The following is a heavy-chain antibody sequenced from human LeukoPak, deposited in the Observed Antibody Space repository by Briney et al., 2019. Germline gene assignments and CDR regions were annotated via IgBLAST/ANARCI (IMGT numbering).Heavy chain of an antibody. V-gene: IGHV4-34*01. Sequence: SETLSLTCAVYGGSFSGYYWSWIRQPPGKGLEWIGEINHSGSTNYNPSLKRRVTISVDTSKNEFSLKLSSVTAADTAVYYCARDILTGYSLDYWGQGTLVTVSS. CDR1: GGSFSGYY. CDR3: ARDILTGYSLDY. J-gene: IGHJ4*02. CDR2: INHSGST. D-gene: IGHD3-9*01.